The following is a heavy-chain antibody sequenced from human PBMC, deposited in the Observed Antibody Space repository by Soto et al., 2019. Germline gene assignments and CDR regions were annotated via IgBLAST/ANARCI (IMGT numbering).Heavy chain of an antibody. J-gene: IGHJ6*02. CDR3: ARVGRGYCISTSCYAGGYYYYYGMDV. Sequence: GASVKVSCKASGYTFTGYYMHWVRQAPGQGLEWMGWINPNSGGTNYAQKFQGWVTMTRDTSISTAYMELSRLRSDDTAVYYCARVGRGYCISTSCYAGGYYYYYGMDVWGQGTTVTVSS. D-gene: IGHD2-2*01. CDR1: GYTFTGYY. CDR2: INPNSGGT. V-gene: IGHV1-2*04.